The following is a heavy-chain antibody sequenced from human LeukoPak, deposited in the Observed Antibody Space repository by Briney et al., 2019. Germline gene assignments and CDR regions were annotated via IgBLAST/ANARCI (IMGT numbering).Heavy chain of an antibody. CDR3: ARESWALDY. Sequence: PGGSRRLSCAASGFTFNNYEMNWVRQAPGKGREWVSYIDTSGSTIYYPDSVRGRFTISRDNAKNSLYLQMNSLRAEDTAVYYCARESWALDYWGQGTLVTVSS. J-gene: IGHJ4*02. CDR2: IDTSGSTI. V-gene: IGHV3-48*03. CDR1: GFTFNNYE.